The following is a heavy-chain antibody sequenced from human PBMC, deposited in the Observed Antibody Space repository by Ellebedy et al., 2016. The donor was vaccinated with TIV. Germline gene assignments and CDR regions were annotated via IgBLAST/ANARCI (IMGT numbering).Heavy chain of an antibody. V-gene: IGHV1-46*01. Sequence: ASVKVSXXTSGYTFSSYYMHWVRQAPGQGLEWMGIINPSGGGTSYAQNFQGRVTMTRDTSTRTVYMELSSLRSEDTAVYYCARHGGGAYFAGIDYWGQGALVTVSS. CDR1: GYTFSSYY. CDR2: INPSGGGT. CDR3: ARHGGGAYFAGIDY. D-gene: IGHD1-26*01. J-gene: IGHJ4*02.